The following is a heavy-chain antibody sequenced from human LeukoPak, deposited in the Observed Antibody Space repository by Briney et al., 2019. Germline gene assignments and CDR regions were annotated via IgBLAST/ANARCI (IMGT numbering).Heavy chain of an antibody. D-gene: IGHD1-14*01. CDR1: GFTVITND. Sequence: PGGSLRLSCVASGFTVITNDMTWVRQAPGKGLEWDSVIFSDGNTKYAESVKGRLTFSRDNSKNNLYLEMNSLSPDDTAVYYCARGVEPLAANTLAYWGQGTLVTVSS. CDR2: IFSDGNT. J-gene: IGHJ4*02. V-gene: IGHV3-53*01. CDR3: ARGVEPLAANTLAY.